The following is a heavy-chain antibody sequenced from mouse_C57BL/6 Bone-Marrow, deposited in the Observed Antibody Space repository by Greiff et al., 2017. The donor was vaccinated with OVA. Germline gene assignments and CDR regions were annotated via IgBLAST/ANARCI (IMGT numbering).Heavy chain of an antibody. J-gene: IGHJ2*01. CDR2: IYPGSGST. CDR3: ARWLYYYGSSRDYFDY. D-gene: IGHD1-1*01. CDR1: GYTFTSYW. Sequence: QVQLQQPGAELVKPGASVKMSCKASGYTFTSYWITWVKQRPGQGLEWIGDIYPGSGSTNYNEKFKSKATLTVDTSSSTAYMQLSSLTSEDSAVYYCARWLYYYGSSRDYFDYWGQVTTLTVSS. V-gene: IGHV1-55*01.